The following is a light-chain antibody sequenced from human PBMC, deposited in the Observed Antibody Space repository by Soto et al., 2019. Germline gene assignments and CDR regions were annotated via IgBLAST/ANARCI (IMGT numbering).Light chain of an antibody. CDR3: VAWDDSLNGYV. J-gene: IGLJ1*01. CDR2: SNN. CDR1: SSNIGSNT. Sequence: QPVLTQPPSASGTPGQRVTISCSGSSSNIGSNTVNWYQQLPGTAPKLLIYSNNQRPSGVPDRFSGSKSGTSASLAISGLQSEDEADYYCVAWDDSLNGYVFGTGTKVTVL. V-gene: IGLV1-44*01.